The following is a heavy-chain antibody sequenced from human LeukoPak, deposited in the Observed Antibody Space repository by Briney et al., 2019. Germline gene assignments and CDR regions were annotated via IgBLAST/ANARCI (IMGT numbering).Heavy chain of an antibody. J-gene: IGHJ4*02. CDR3: ASYDYVWGRFDY. CDR2: IYYSGST. CDR1: GGSISSGGYY. D-gene: IGHD3-16*01. V-gene: IGHV4-31*03. Sequence: SETLSLTCTDSGGSISSGGYYWSWIRQHPGTGLEWIGYIYYSGSTYYNPSLKSRVTISVDTSKNQFSLKLSSVTAADTAVYYCASYDYVWGRFDYWGQGTLVTVSS.